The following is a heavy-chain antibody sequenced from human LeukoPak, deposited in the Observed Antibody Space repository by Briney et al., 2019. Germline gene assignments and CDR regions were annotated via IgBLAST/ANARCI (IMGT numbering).Heavy chain of an antibody. CDR2: IYHSGST. CDR3: ASVPDYDILTGYSPYYFDY. Sequence: SGPLSLPCAVSGGSISSSNWWSWVRQPPGKGLEWIGEIYHSGSTNYNPSLKSRVTISVDKSKNQFSLKLSSVTAADTAVYYCASVPDYDILTGYSPYYFDYWGQGTLVTVSS. D-gene: IGHD3-9*01. CDR1: GGSISSSNW. J-gene: IGHJ4*02. V-gene: IGHV4-4*02.